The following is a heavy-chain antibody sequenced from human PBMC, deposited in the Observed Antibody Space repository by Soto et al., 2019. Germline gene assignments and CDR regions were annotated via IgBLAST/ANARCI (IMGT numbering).Heavy chain of an antibody. D-gene: IGHD5-12*01. CDR1: GYTFTSYG. Sequence: ASVKVSCKASGYTFTSYGIGWVRQAPGQGLEWMGWISAYNGNTNYAQKLQGRVTMTTDTSTSTAYMELRSLRSDDTAVYYCARGWPINSGYVKVGAYDIWGQGTMVTVSS. J-gene: IGHJ3*02. V-gene: IGHV1-18*01. CDR3: ARGWPINSGYVKVGAYDI. CDR2: ISAYNGNT.